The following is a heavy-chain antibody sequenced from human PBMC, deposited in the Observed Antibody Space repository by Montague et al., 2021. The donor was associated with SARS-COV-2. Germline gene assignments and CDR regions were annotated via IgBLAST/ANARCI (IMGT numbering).Heavy chain of an antibody. CDR1: GFSLSTNGVG. CDR2: SCWDGDQ. D-gene: IGHD3-16*01. CDR3: AHRREDATLITYWFDP. Sequence: PALVKPTQTLTLTCTFSGFSLSTNGVGVGWIRQPPGKTLEWLALSCWDGDQRYSQSLMSRLTTSRGTSKNQVGLTITNMNPVDTATYYCAHRREDATLITYWFDPWGRGTMVTVSS. V-gene: IGHV2-5*02. J-gene: IGHJ5*02.